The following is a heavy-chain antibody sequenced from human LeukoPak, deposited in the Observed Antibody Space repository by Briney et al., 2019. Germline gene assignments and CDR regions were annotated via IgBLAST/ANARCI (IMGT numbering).Heavy chain of an antibody. V-gene: IGHV4-34*01. J-gene: IGHJ4*02. CDR2: INHSGST. Sequence: SETLSLTCAVYGGSFSGYYWSWIRQPPGKGLEWIGEINHSGSTNYKPSLKSRVTISVDTSKNHFSLKLSSVTAADSAVYYCARGRTYYYDSSGYSYYFDYWGQGTLVTVSS. D-gene: IGHD3-22*01. CDR1: GGSFSGYY. CDR3: ARGRTYYYDSSGYSYYFDY.